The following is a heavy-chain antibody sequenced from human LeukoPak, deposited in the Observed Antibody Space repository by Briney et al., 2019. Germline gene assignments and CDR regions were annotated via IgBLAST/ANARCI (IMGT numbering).Heavy chain of an antibody. Sequence: GGSLRLSCAASGFTFSSYWMSWVRQAPGKGLEWVASIKQDGSEKYYVDSLKGRFTISRDNSKNTLYLQMNSLRAEDTAVYYCAKDPIVVVPAAMDPFDYWGQGTLVTVSS. CDR1: GFTFSSYW. D-gene: IGHD2-2*01. CDR3: AKDPIVVVPAAMDPFDY. CDR2: IKQDGSEK. J-gene: IGHJ4*02. V-gene: IGHV3-7*03.